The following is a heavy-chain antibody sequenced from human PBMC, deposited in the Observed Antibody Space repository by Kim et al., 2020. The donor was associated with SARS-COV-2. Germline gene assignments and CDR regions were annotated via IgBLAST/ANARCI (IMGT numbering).Heavy chain of an antibody. V-gene: IGHV4-59*01. J-gene: IGHJ6*02. CDR3: ARDLTPGRSGYSSSWSPWTPRYGMDV. CDR1: GGSISSYY. CDR2: IYYSGST. Sequence: SETLSLTCTVSGGSISSYYWSWVRQPPGKGLEWIGYIYYSGSTSYNPSLKSRVTISVDTSKNQFSLKLSSVTAADTAVYYCARDLTPGRSGYSSSWSPWTPRYGMDVWGQGTTVTVSS. D-gene: IGHD6-13*01.